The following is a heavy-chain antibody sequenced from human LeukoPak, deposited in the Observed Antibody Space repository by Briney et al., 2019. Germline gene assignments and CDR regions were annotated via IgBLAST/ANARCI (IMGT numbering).Heavy chain of an antibody. CDR3: ARGPGRIAAAGLDY. V-gene: IGHV4-34*01. J-gene: IGHJ4*02. Sequence: GSLRLSCAASGFTVSSNYMSWVRQAPGKGLEWIGEINHSGSTNYNPSLKSRVTISVDTSKNQFSLKLSSVTAADTAVYYCARGPGRIAAAGLDYWGQGTLVTVSS. D-gene: IGHD6-13*01. CDR1: GFTVSSNY. CDR2: INHSGST.